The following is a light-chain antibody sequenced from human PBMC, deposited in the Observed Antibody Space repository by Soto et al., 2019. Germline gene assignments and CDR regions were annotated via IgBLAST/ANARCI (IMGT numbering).Light chain of an antibody. CDR3: ISHAGASNV. Sequence: QSVLTQPPSASVSPGQSVAISCTGTSSDVGATDYVSWYQQHSGKAPKLLLYEVNKRPSGVPDRFSGSKSGNTASLTVSALQADDEADYYCISHAGASNVLGTGTKVTVL. CDR2: EVN. CDR1: SSDVGATDY. J-gene: IGLJ1*01. V-gene: IGLV2-8*01.